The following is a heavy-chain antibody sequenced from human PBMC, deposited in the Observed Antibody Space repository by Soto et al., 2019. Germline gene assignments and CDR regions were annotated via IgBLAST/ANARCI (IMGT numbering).Heavy chain of an antibody. CDR3: AGDPPHVRYFDWLPFDY. V-gene: IGHV3-21*01. J-gene: IGHJ4*02. D-gene: IGHD3-9*01. Sequence: EVQLVESGGGLVKPGGSLRLSCAASGFTFSSYSMNWVRQAPGKGLEWVSSISSSSSYIYYADSVKGRFTISRDNATNTLSRQMNILRAEDTAVYYCAGDPPHVRYFDWLPFDYWGQGTLVTVSS. CDR1: GFTFSSYS. CDR2: ISSSSSYI.